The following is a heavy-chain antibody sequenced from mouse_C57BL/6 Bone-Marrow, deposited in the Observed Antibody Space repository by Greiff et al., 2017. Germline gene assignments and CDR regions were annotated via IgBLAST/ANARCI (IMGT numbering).Heavy chain of an antibody. D-gene: IGHD3-2*02. CDR2: IHPNSGST. V-gene: IGHV1-64*01. Sequence: QVQLKESGAELVKPGASVKLSCKASGYTFTSYWMHWVKQRPGQGLEWIGMIHPNSGSTNYNEKFKSKATLTVDKSSSTAYMQLSSLTSEDSAVYYCARRTAQATYFDYWGQGTTLTVSS. CDR1: GYTFTSYW. J-gene: IGHJ2*01. CDR3: ARRTAQATYFDY.